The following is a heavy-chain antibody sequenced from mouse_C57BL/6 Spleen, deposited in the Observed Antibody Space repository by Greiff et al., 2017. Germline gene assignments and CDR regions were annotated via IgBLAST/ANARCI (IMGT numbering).Heavy chain of an antibody. CDR1: GYTFTSYW. J-gene: IGHJ3*01. V-gene: IGHV1-52*01. CDR2: IDPSDSET. Sequence: QVQLQQPGAELVRPGSSVKLSCKASGYTFTSYWMHWVKQRPIQGLEWIGNIDPSDSETHYNQKFKDKATLTVDKSSSTAYMQLSSLTSEDSAVYYCARGGDGNYGFAYWGQGTLVTVSA. D-gene: IGHD2-1*01. CDR3: ARGGDGNYGFAY.